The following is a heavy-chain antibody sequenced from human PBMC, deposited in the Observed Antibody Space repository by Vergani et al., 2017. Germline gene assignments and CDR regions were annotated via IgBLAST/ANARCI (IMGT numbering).Heavy chain of an antibody. V-gene: IGHV1-69*13. CDR2: LIPIFGTT. CDR1: GGTFSTYA. D-gene: IGHD2-15*01. CDR3: ARGRRYCSGGSCYVYC. J-gene: IGHJ4*02. Sequence: QVQLVQSGAEVKKPGSSVKVSCKASGGTFSTYAISWVRQAPGQGLEWMGRLIPIFGTTNYAQNFQGRVTITADESTSTAYMELSSLRSEDTAVYYCARGRRYCSGGSCYVYCWGQGTLITVSS.